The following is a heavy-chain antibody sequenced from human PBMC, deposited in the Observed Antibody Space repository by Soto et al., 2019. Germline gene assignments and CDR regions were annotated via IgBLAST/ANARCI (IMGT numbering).Heavy chain of an antibody. CDR1: GFTFSSYA. Sequence: GGSLRLSCAASGFTFSSYAMHWVRQAPGKGLEWVAVISYDGSNKYYADSVKGRFTISRDNSKNTLYLQMNSLRAEDTAVYYCARDGAARPPYYYYGMDVWGQGTTVTVSS. J-gene: IGHJ6*02. CDR2: ISYDGSNK. V-gene: IGHV3-30-3*01. CDR3: ARDGAARPPYYYYGMDV. D-gene: IGHD6-6*01.